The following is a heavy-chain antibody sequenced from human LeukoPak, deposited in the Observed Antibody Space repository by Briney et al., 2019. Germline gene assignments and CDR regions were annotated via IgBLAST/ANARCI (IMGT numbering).Heavy chain of an antibody. CDR2: ISSRSTYI. D-gene: IGHD3-16*01. J-gene: IGHJ6*04. V-gene: IGHV3-21*01. Sequence: GGYLRLSCAASRFTFNNYSMNWVPQAQGHGLEWVSSISSRSTYIYHADSVKGRFTSSRDNAKNTLFLQMNSLRAEDTAVYFCAKSTRAVMAMMDVWGKGTTVTVSS. CDR1: RFTFNNYS. CDR3: AKSTRAVMAMMDV.